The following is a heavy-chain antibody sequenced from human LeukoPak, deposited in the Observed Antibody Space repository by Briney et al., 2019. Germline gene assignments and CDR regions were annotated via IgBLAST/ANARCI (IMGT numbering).Heavy chain of an antibody. CDR3: AKDVKATAGTGYYYYGMDV. Sequence: GGSLRLSCVASGFTFDNHAMHWVRQTPVKGLEWVAFISSDGSTKVYTDSVKGRFTISRDNSKNTLYLQMNSLRAEDTAVYYCAKDVKATAGTGYYYYGMDVWGQGTTVTVSS. D-gene: IGHD1-1*01. J-gene: IGHJ6*02. CDR1: GFTFDNHA. CDR2: ISSDGSTK. V-gene: IGHV3-30-3*01.